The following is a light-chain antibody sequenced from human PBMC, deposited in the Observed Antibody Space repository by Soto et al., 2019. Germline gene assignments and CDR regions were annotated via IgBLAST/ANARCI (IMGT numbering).Light chain of an antibody. CDR2: AAS. J-gene: IGKJ4*01. CDR1: QSISGY. V-gene: IGKV1-39*01. CDR3: QQSYSLPLT. Sequence: DIQMTQSPSSLSASVGDRVTITCRASQSISGYLNWYQQKPGKAPKVLIYAASSLQSGVTSRFSGSGSGTDFTLTINSLQPEDCATYYCQQSYSLPLTFGGGTKVEI.